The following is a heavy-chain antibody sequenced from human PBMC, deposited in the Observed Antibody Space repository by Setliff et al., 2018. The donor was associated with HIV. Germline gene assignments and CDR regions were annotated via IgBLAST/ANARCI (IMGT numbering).Heavy chain of an antibody. Sequence: PGGSLRLSCAASGFTFSSYAMSWVRQAPGKGLEWVSAISGSGGSTYYADSVKGRFTISRDNSKNTLYLQMNSLRAEDTAVYYCAKDRDSSSWPQYYFDYWGQGTLVTVSS. CDR3: AKDRDSSSWPQYYFDY. J-gene: IGHJ4*02. V-gene: IGHV3-23*01. CDR1: GFTFSSYA. CDR2: ISGSGGST. D-gene: IGHD6-13*01.